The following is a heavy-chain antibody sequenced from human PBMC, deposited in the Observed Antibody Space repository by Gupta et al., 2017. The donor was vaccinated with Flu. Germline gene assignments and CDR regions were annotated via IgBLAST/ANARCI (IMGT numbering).Heavy chain of an antibody. V-gene: IGHV4-59*01. J-gene: IGHJ4*02. CDR3: ARLVSSDFDY. CDR2: IYYSGST. D-gene: IGHD2-21*01. CDR1: VGSISSYY. Sequence: QVQLQESGPGLVKPSETLSLTCTVSVGSISSYYWSWIRQPPGKGLEWIGYIYYSGSTNYNPSLKSRVTISVDTSKNQFSLKLSSVTAADTAVYYCARLVSSDFDYWGQGTLVTVSS.